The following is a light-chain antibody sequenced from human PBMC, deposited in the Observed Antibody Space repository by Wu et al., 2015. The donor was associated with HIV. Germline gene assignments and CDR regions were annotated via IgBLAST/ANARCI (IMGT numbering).Light chain of an antibody. J-gene: IGKJ1*01. CDR1: QGISNY. Sequence: DIQMTQSPSSLSASVGDRVTITCRASQGISNYLAWYQQKSGKVPNLLIYGASTLQSGVPSRFRGSGSGTDFTLTISSLQPEDVATYYCQNYDSAPRTFGQGTKVEIK. CDR3: QNYDSAPRT. V-gene: IGKV1-27*01. CDR2: GAS.